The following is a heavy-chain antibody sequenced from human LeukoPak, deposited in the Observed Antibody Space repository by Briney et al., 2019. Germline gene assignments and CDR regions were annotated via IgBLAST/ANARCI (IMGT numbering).Heavy chain of an antibody. J-gene: IGHJ4*02. V-gene: IGHV3-9*01. D-gene: IGHD6-19*01. CDR2: ISWNSGSI. Sequence: GGSLRLSCAASGFTFDDYAMHWVRQAPGKGLEWVSGISWNSGSIGYADSVKGRFTISRDNAKNSLYLQMNSLRAEDTALYYCAKGSVAVAGPSGDYWGQGTLVTVSS. CDR3: AKGSVAVAGPSGDY. CDR1: GFTFDDYA.